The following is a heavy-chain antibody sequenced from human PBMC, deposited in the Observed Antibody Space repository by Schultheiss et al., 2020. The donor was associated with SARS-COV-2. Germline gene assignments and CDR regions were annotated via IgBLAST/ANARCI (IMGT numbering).Heavy chain of an antibody. J-gene: IGHJ5*02. CDR1: GDSVSSNSAA. CDR3: ARDRALDWFDP. V-gene: IGHV6-1*01. CDR2: TYYRYKWYN. D-gene: IGHD1-26*01. Sequence: SQTLSLTCAISGDSVSSNSAAWSWIRQSPSRGLEWLGRTYYRYKWYNDYAVSVKSRITINPDTSKNQFSLHLNSVTPEDTAVYYCARDRALDWFDPWGQGTLVTVSS.